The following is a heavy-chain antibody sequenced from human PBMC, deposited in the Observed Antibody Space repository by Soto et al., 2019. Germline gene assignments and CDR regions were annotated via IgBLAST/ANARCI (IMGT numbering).Heavy chain of an antibody. V-gene: IGHV4-39*02. CDR3: ARDLKL. Sequence: SETLSLTCTVSRGSISSGTNYWAWIRQPPGKGLEWIANIYYSGSTFYNPSLKSRVTISLDTSKNQFSLKLRSVTAADTAVYYCARDLKLWGQGTLVTVSS. D-gene: IGHD3-9*01. CDR2: IYYSGST. J-gene: IGHJ4*02. CDR1: RGSISSGTNY.